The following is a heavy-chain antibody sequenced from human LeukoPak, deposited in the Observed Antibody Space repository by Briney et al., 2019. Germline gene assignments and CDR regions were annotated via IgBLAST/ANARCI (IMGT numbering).Heavy chain of an antibody. CDR3: AKGRRGYYYVLFDP. V-gene: IGHV3-23*01. CDR2: ISGSGGST. D-gene: IGHD3-10*02. Sequence: GGSVRLSCAASGFTFSGYAISWVRQAPGEGLEWVSAISGSGGSTYYADSVKGRFTISRDNSKNTLYLQMNSLRAEDTAVYYCAKGRRGYYYVLFDPWGQGTLVTVSS. CDR1: GFTFSGYA. J-gene: IGHJ5*02.